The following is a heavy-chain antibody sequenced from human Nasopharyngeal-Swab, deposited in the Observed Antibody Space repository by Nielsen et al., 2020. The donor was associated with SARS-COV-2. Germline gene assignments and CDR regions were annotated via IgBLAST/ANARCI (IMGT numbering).Heavy chain of an antibody. V-gene: IGHV4-59*08. CDR1: GGSINSYD. D-gene: IGHD5/OR15-5a*01. Sequence: SETLSLTCTVSGGSINSYDWSWIRQSPGEGLEWIGYIFYTGNTKSNPSLKSRVTLSVDTSKTQFSLNLTSVTAADTAVYYCARHSSTTRGWFDPWGQGTLVTVSS. J-gene: IGHJ5*02. CDR3: ARHSSTTRGWFDP. CDR2: IFYTGNT.